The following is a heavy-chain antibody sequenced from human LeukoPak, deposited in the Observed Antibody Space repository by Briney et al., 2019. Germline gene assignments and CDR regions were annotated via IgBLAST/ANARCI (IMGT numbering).Heavy chain of an antibody. D-gene: IGHD3-22*01. CDR3: ARRYYDSSGYPTNDAFDI. CDR1: GYTFTGYY. CDR2: INPNSGGT. J-gene: IGHJ3*02. Sequence: ASVKVSCKASGYTFTGYYMHWVRQAPGQGLEWMGWINPNSGGTNYAQKFPGRVTMTRDTSISTAYMELSRLRSDDTAVYYCARRYYDSSGYPTNDAFDIWGQGTIVTVSS. V-gene: IGHV1-2*02.